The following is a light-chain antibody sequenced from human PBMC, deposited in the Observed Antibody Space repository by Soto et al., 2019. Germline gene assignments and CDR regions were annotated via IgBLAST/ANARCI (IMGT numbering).Light chain of an antibody. CDR3: QHYSGFPFT. CDR2: DVS. J-gene: IGKJ3*01. Sequence: DIPMTQSPSTLSASVGDRVTFTCRASQRISTWLAWYQQIPGKAPKLLISDVSSLASGVPSRFSGSGSGTEFTLTISSLQPEDFATYFCQHYSGFPFTFGPGTRVDIK. V-gene: IGKV1-5*01. CDR1: QRISTW.